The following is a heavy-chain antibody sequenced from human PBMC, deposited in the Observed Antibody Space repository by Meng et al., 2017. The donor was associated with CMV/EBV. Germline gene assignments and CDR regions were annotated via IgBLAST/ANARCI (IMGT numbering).Heavy chain of an antibody. J-gene: IGHJ6*02. D-gene: IGHD2-2*02. CDR1: GYTFTSYD. V-gene: IGHV1-69*10. Sequence: SVKVSCKASGYTFTSYDINWVRQATGQGLEWMGGIIPILGIANYAQKFQGRVTITADKSTSTAYMELSSLRSEDTAVYYCARDGPDIVVVPAAIRVAAAGTDYYYYYGMDVWGQGTTVTVSS. CDR3: ARDGPDIVVVPAAIRVAAAGTDYYYYYGMDV. CDR2: IIPILGIA.